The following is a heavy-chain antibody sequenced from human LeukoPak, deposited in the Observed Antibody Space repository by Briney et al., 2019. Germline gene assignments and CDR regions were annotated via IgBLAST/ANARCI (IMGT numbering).Heavy chain of an antibody. CDR2: INPNSGGT. J-gene: IGHJ6*03. Sequence: GASVKVSCKASGYTFTGYYMHWVRQAPGQGLEWMGWINPNSGGTNYAQEFQGRVTMTRDTSISTAYMELSRLRSDDTAVYYCARDGGYSGYDPDYYYYMDVWGRGTTVTVSS. D-gene: IGHD5-12*01. V-gene: IGHV1-2*02. CDR1: GYTFTGYY. CDR3: ARDGGYSGYDPDYYYYMDV.